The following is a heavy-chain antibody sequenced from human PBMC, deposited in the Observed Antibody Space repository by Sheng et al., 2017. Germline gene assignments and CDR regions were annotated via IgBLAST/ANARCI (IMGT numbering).Heavy chain of an antibody. Sequence: QLQVQESGPGLVKPSETLSLTCTVSGGSINSYYWNWVRQPAGKGLEWIGRIYTSGSTNYNPSLRSRVIMSVDMSKKQFSLKLSSVTAADTAVYYCARDRGDYYFDYWGQGTLVTVSS. D-gene: IGHD3-16*01. CDR2: IYTSGST. J-gene: IGHJ4*02. CDR3: ARDRGDYYFDY. CDR1: GGSINSYY. V-gene: IGHV4-4*07.